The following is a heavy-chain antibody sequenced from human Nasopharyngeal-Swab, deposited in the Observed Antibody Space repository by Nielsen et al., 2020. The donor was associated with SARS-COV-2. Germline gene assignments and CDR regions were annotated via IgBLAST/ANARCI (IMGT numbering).Heavy chain of an antibody. D-gene: IGHD3-10*01. J-gene: IGHJ6*03. Sequence: SETLSLTCTVSGGSISSYYWSWIRQPPGKGLEWIGYIYYSGSTNYNPSLKSRVTISVDTPKNQFSLKLSSVTAADTAVYYCARSGEYPYYYYYMDVWGKGTTVTVSS. CDR1: GGSISSYY. CDR2: IYYSGST. V-gene: IGHV4-59*08. CDR3: ARSGEYPYYYYYMDV.